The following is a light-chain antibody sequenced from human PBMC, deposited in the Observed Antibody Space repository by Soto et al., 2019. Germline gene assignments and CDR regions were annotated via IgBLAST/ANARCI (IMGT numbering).Light chain of an antibody. Sequence: DIVMTQSPLSLPVTAGEPASVSCRSSQSLLHSNGYTYLDWYLQKPGQSPQLLIYWGSNRASGVPDRFSGSGSGTDFTLKISRVEAEDVGVYYCMQALQTPWTFXQGTKVDIK. J-gene: IGKJ1*01. CDR2: WGS. CDR3: MQALQTPWT. CDR1: QSLLHSNGYTY. V-gene: IGKV2-28*01.